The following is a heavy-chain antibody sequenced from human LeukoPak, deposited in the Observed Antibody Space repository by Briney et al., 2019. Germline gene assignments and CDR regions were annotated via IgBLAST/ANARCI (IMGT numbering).Heavy chain of an antibody. V-gene: IGHV3-30*02. Sequence: GGSLRLPCAASGFSFSSYGMHWVRQAPGKGLEWVAFIRYDGSNKYYADSMKGRFTISRANTNNTLYLQMNSSATEQTAVYHRAKDFIPIVVVPTTVFPGADCWGQGTLVTVSS. D-gene: IGHD2-2*01. J-gene: IGHJ4*02. CDR2: IRYDGSNK. CDR1: GFSFSSYG. CDR3: AKDFIPIVVVPTTVFPGADC.